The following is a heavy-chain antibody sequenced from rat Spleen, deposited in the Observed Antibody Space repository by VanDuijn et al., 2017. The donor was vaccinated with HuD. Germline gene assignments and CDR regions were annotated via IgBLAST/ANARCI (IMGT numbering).Heavy chain of an antibody. J-gene: IGHJ1*01. CDR2: ISYDGSIT. V-gene: IGHV5-7*01. CDR1: GFTFSDYN. CDR3: ARHAYYDGYYHWYFDF. Sequence: EVQLVESDGGLVQPGRSLKLSCAASGFTFSDYNMAWVRQAPKKGLEWVATISYDGSITYYRDSVKGRFTISRDNAKSTLYLQMDSLRSEDTATYYCARHAYYDGYYHWYFDFWGPGTMVTVSS. D-gene: IGHD1-12*03.